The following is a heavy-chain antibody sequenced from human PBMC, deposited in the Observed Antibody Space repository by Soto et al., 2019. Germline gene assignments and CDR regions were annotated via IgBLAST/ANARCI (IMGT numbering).Heavy chain of an antibody. CDR3: VRDFR. CDR2: INDDGSST. V-gene: IGHV3-74*01. CDR1: GFPFSNSW. J-gene: IGHJ4*02. Sequence: EVQLVESGGGLVQPGGSLRLSCAASGFPFSNSWMSWVRQAPGKGLVWVSRINDDGSSTNYADSVKGRFTISRDNAMKTLHLQMNSLRVEDTAVYYCVRDFRWGQGTLVTVSS.